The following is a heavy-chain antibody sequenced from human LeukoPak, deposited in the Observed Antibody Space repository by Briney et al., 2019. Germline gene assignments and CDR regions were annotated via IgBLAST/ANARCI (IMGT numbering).Heavy chain of an antibody. J-gene: IGHJ4*02. Sequence: GESLKISCKGSGYSFTSYWIGWVRQMPGKGLEWMGIIYPGDSDTRYSPSFQGQVTISADKSISTAYLQWSSLKASDTAMYYCARGPFYYYDSSGYCFDYWGQGTLVTVSS. D-gene: IGHD3-22*01. V-gene: IGHV5-51*01. CDR1: GYSFTSYW. CDR2: IYPGDSDT. CDR3: ARGPFYYYDSSGYCFDY.